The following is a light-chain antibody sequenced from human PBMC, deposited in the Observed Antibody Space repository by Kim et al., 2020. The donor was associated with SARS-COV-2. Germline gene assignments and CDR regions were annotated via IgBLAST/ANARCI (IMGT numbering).Light chain of an antibody. V-gene: IGKV3-20*01. J-gene: IGKJ2*01. CDR3: QQYGSSPYT. Sequence: LSQGERATLACRASQGVSSSYVAWYQQKPGQAPRLLIYGASSRATGIPDRFSGSGSGTDFTLTISRLEPEDFAVYYCQQYGSSPYTFGQGTKLEI. CDR2: GAS. CDR1: QGVSSSY.